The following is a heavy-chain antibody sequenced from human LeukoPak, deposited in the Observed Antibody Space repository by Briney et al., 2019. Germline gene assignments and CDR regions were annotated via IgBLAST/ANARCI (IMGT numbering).Heavy chain of an antibody. CDR3: ARDLTGDSSHDY. CDR2: ISSDASAI. V-gene: IGHV3-48*03. J-gene: IGHJ4*02. D-gene: IGHD3-22*01. CDR1: GFTFSNYD. Sequence: GGSLRLSCAASGFTFSNYDMNWVRQAPGKGLERVSYISSDASAIYYADSVKGRFTISRDNAKNSLYLQMNSLRAEDTAVYYCARDLTGDSSHDYWGQGTLVTVSS.